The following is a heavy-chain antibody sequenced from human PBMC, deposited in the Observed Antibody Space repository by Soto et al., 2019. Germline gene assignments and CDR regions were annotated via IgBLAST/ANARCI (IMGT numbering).Heavy chain of an antibody. Sequence: EVQLVESGGGLVQPGGSLRLSCEASGFSFSDDWMHWVRQAPGKGLVWVSSVSPVGSSTDYADSVKGRFTISRDNAKNTLYLQMNSLGAEDTAVYYCVRGKYSGSYFFDYWGQGTLVTVSS. J-gene: IGHJ4*02. V-gene: IGHV3-74*01. D-gene: IGHD1-26*01. CDR3: VRGKYSGSYFFDY. CDR1: GFSFSDDW. CDR2: VSPVGSST.